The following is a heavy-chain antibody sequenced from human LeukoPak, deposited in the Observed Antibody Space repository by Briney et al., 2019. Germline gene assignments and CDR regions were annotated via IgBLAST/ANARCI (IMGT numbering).Heavy chain of an antibody. J-gene: IGHJ4*02. V-gene: IGHV1-69*13. D-gene: IGHD1-26*01. CDR2: IIPIFGTA. Sequence: ASVKVSCTASGGTFSNYAISWVRQAPGQGLEWMGAIIPIFGTANYAQKFQGRVTITADESTGTAYMELSSLRSEDTAVYYCARERRGGSYLTEKRLDHWGQGTLVAVSS. CDR3: ARERRGGSYLTEKRLDH. CDR1: GGTFSNYA.